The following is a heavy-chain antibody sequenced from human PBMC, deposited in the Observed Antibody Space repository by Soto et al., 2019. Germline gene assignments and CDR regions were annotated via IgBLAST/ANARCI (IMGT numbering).Heavy chain of an antibody. V-gene: IGHV4-34*01. CDR1: GGSFSGYY. J-gene: IGHJ4*02. D-gene: IGHD3-10*01. Sequence: SETPSLTCAVYGGSFSGYYWSWIRQPPGKGLEWIGEINHSGSTNYNPSLKSRVTISVDTSKNQFSLKLSSVTAADTAVYYCARGVSLDYYGSGIKYYFDYWGQGTLVTVSS. CDR3: ARGVSLDYYGSGIKYYFDY. CDR2: INHSGST.